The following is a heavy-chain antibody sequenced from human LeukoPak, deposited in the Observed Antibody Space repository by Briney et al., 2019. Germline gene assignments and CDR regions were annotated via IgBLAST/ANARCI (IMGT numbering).Heavy chain of an antibody. Sequence: SETLSLTCTVSGGSINSYYWSWIRQPPGKGLEWIGYIYYSGSTNYNPSLKSRVTISVDTSKNQFSLKLSSVTAADTAVYYCARAWTVTTPADYWGQGTLVTVSS. D-gene: IGHD4-17*01. CDR2: IYYSGST. CDR1: GGSINSYY. CDR3: ARAWTVTTPADY. J-gene: IGHJ4*02. V-gene: IGHV4-59*01.